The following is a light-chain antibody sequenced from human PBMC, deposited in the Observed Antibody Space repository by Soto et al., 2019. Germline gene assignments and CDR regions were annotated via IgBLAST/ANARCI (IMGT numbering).Light chain of an antibody. V-gene: IGKV1-39*01. J-gene: IGKJ2*01. Sequence: DIQMTQSPSSLSASVGDRVTITCRPSQDIDSYVNWYQQKPGEAPKLLIFATSALQTGVSARFSGSKSGTDFLFTISSLQPEAVSTVYCQHSYSAPYTFGLGT. CDR3: QHSYSAPYT. CDR1: QDIDSY. CDR2: ATS.